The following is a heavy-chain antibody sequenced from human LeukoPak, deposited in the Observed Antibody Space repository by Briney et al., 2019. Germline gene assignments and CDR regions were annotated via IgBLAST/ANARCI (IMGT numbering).Heavy chain of an antibody. Sequence: KPGGSLRLSCAASGFTFSSYSMNWVRQAPGKGLEWVSSISSSSSYIYYADSVKGRFTISRDNAKNSLYLQMNSLRAEDTAVYYCAIGYRSSWYYFDYWGQGTLVTVSS. CDR1: GFTFSSYS. D-gene: IGHD6-13*01. CDR2: ISSSSSYI. CDR3: AIGYRSSWYYFDY. J-gene: IGHJ4*02. V-gene: IGHV3-21*01.